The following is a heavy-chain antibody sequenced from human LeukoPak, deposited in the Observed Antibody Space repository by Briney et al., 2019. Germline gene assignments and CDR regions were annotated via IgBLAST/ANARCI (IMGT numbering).Heavy chain of an antibody. CDR2: INHSGST. J-gene: IGHJ4*02. Sequence: SETLSLTCTVSGGSISSYYWSWIRQPPGKGLEWIGEINHSGSTNYNPSLKSRVTISVDTSKNQFSLKLSSVTAADTAVYYCAREGYSYGSEGFDYWGQGTLVTVSS. CDR3: AREGYSYGSEGFDY. V-gene: IGHV4-34*01. D-gene: IGHD5-18*01. CDR1: GGSISSYY.